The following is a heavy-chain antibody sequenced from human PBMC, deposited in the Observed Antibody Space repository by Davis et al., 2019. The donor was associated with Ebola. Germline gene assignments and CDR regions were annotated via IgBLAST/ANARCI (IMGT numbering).Heavy chain of an antibody. D-gene: IGHD4-17*01. CDR1: GFTFSSYG. J-gene: IGHJ2*01. CDR3: TRHVSGDFWYFDL. V-gene: IGHV3-23*01. CDR2: ISGSGGST. Sequence: GESLKISCAASGFTFSSYGMHWVRQAPGKGLEWVSAISGSGGSTYYADSVKGRFTISRDNSKNTLYLQMNSLRAEDTAVYYCTRHVSGDFWYFDLWGRGTLVTVSS.